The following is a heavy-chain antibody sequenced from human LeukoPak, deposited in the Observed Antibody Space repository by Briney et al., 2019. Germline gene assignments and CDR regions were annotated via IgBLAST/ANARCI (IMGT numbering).Heavy chain of an antibody. V-gene: IGHV3-49*04. D-gene: IGHD3-10*02. CDR3: TRDFSNVRGVIIAPGY. CDR1: GFTFGDYA. J-gene: IGHJ4*02. CDR2: IRSKAYGGTT. Sequence: GGSLRLSCTASGFTFGDYAMSWVRQTPGKGLEWVGFIRSKAYGGTTEYAASVKGRFTISRDDSKSIAYLQMNSLKTEDTAVYYCTRDFSNVRGVIIAPGYWGQGTLVTVSS.